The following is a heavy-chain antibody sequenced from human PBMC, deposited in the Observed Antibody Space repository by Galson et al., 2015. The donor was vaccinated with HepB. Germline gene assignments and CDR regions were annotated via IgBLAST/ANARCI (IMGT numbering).Heavy chain of an antibody. CDR1: GFIFSSYN. J-gene: IGHJ6*02. D-gene: IGHD3-10*01. CDR2: ISSGRSYI. CDR3: ARDSGVSYGRVNGMDV. V-gene: IGHV3-21*01. Sequence: SLRLSCAASGFIFSSYNMNWVRQAPGKGLEWVSSISSGRSYIYYTESVKGRLTISRDNTKNSLYLQVHSLRAEDTAVYYCARDSGVSYGRVNGMDVWGQGTTVTVSS.